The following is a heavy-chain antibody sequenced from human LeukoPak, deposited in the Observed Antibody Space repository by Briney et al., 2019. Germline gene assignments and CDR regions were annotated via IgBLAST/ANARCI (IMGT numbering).Heavy chain of an antibody. CDR1: GFTVSSNY. Sequence: PGGSLRLSCAASGFTVSSNYMSWVRQAPGKGLEWVSVIYSGGSTYYADSVKGRFTISRDNSKNTLYLQMNSLRVEDTAVYYCARGPFYYHSGGPHPFDYWGQGTLVTVSS. CDR2: IYSGGST. D-gene: IGHD3-22*01. J-gene: IGHJ4*02. CDR3: ARGPFYYHSGGPHPFDY. V-gene: IGHV3-53*01.